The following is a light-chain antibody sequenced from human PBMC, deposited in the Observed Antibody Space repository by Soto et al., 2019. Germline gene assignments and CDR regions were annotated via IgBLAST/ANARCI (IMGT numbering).Light chain of an antibody. CDR2: GAS. V-gene: IGKV3-11*01. CDR3: QQYNNWPPT. Sequence: EIVLTQSPGTLSLSPGERATLSCRASQLVSSYLAWYQHKPGQAPRLLIYGASDRAPGVPARFSGSGSGTDFTLTISSLEPEDFAVYYCQQYNNWPPTFGPGTKVDIK. CDR1: QLVSSY. J-gene: IGKJ3*01.